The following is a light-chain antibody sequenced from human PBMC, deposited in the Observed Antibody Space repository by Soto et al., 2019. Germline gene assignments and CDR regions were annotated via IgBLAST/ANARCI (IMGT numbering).Light chain of an antibody. J-gene: IGKJ4*01. V-gene: IGKV1-5*01. CDR2: NAF. CDR3: QQNVMYPLP. CDR1: QSINRW. Sequence: DIQMTQSPSTLSASVGDRVTITCRASQSINRWLAWYQHKPGKAPKLLIYNAFTSESGVPSRFSGSGSGTEFTLPISSLRPDGFANYYHQQNVMYPLPVGGGTTGEI.